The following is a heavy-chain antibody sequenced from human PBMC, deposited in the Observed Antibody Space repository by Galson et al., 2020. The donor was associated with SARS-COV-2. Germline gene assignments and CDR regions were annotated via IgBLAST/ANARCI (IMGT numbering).Heavy chain of an antibody. V-gene: IGHV3-9*01. J-gene: IGHJ2*01. D-gene: IGHD2-21*02. CDR1: GFTFDDYA. Sequence: GGSLRLSCAASGFTFDDYAMHWVRQAPGKGLEWVSSINWNSRRVDYADSVKGRFTISRDNAKKSLNLQMNSLRVADTAIYYCARSFCGGDCSYHYDFWGRGTLVAVSS. CDR2: INWNSRRV. CDR3: ARSFCGGDCSYHYDF.